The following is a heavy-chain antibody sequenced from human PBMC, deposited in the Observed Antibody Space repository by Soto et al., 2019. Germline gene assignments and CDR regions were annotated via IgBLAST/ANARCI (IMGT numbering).Heavy chain of an antibody. J-gene: IGHJ3*02. CDR2: IYYSGST. CDR3: ARAPVTMIGGVAIDAFES. Sequence: PSETLSLTCTVSGDSTISGGYYWSWIRQHPGKGLEWIGYIYYSGSTYYNPSLKSRVTISVDTSKSQFSLKVDSVTAADTAVYYCARAPVTMIGGVAIDAFESWGQGTMVTVSS. CDR1: GDSTISGGYY. V-gene: IGHV4-31*03. D-gene: IGHD3-10*01.